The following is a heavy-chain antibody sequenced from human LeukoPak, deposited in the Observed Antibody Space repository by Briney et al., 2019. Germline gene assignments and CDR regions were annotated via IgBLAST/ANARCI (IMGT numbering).Heavy chain of an antibody. V-gene: IGHV3-23*01. CDR3: ASRRYSSSARDAFNI. J-gene: IGHJ3*02. CDR2: VSDSGGST. Sequence: PGGSLRLSCAASGFTLSSYDMSWVRQAPGKEGEWVLTVSDSGGSTYYADSVKGRFTISRDNGKNTLYLQITGLRAEDTAVYYCASRRYSSSARDAFNIWGHGTMVTVSS. D-gene: IGHD6-6*01. CDR1: GFTLSSYD.